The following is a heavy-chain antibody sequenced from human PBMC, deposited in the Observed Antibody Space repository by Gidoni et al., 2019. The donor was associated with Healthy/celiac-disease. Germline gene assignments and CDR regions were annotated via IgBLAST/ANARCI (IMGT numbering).Heavy chain of an antibody. D-gene: IGHD2-15*01. J-gene: IGHJ6*02. CDR2: ISSNGGST. CDR3: ARGPDCSGGSCYSHYYYYYGMDV. V-gene: IGHV3-64*01. CDR1: GFTFSSYA. Sequence: EVQLVESGGGLVQPGGSLRLSCAASGFTFSSYAMHWLRQAPGKGLEYVSAISSNGGSTYYANSVKGRFTISRDKSKNTLYLQMGSLRAEDMAVYYCARGPDCSGGSCYSHYYYYYGMDVWGQGTTVTVSS.